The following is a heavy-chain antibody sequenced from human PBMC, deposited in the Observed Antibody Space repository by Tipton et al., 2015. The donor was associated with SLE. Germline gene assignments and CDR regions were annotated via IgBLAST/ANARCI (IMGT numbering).Heavy chain of an antibody. CDR3: ARHLNSDFWSGFYQGGARAFGL. CDR1: GDSISRGEYF. J-gene: IGHJ3*01. V-gene: IGHV4-31*03. Sequence: TLSLTCTLSGDSISRGEYFWNWIRQHPKRGLGWIGYIFYSGASYYNPSLESRVSMSVDMSQNQFSLKLTSVTAADTAVYYCARHLNSDFWSGFYQGGARAFGLWGQGTMVTVSS. CDR2: IFYSGAS. D-gene: IGHD3-3*01.